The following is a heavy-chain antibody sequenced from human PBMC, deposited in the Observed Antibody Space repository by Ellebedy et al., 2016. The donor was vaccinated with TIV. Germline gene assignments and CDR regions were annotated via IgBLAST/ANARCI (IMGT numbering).Heavy chain of an antibody. J-gene: IGHJ4*02. V-gene: IGHV5-51*01. CDR1: GYSFSTYW. CDR2: IYAGYSGNSDV. Sequence: GESLKISCEASGYSFSTYWVAWVRQMPGKGLEWMGTIYAGYSGNSDVKYSPSFQGQVTFSADRSASTAFLQLGNLRASDTAIYYCARSYGLSYFDLWGQGTLVIVSS. D-gene: IGHD5-24*01. CDR3: ARSYGLSYFDL.